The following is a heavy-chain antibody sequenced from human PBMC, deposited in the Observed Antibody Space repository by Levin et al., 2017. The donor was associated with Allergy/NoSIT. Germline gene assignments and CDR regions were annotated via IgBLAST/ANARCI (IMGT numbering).Heavy chain of an antibody. CDR2: ISGSGGST. J-gene: IGHJ4*02. CDR3: AKGSLANFDY. Sequence: LSLTCAASGFTFSSYAMSWVRQAPGKGLEWVSAISGSGGSTFYADSVKGRFTISRDNSKNTLYLQMNSLRAEDTAVYYCAKGSLANFDYWGQGTLVTVSS. V-gene: IGHV3-23*01. CDR1: GFTFSSYA.